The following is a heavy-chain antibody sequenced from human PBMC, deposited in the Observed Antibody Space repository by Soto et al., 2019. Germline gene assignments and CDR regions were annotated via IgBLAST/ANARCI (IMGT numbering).Heavy chain of an antibody. D-gene: IGHD3-22*01. J-gene: IGHJ4*02. V-gene: IGHV1-69*01. CDR2: INPILGTP. Sequence: QVQLVQSGAEVKKPGSSVNVSCQASGGIFRSFAMTWLRQAPGQGLEWLGGINPILGTPNYAQNFRDRLTIVADESTSTAYMLLRSLRSDDTALYFCARGLGDSSGYFYFDAWGQGTLVTVSS. CDR1: GGIFRSFA. CDR3: ARGLGDSSGYFYFDA.